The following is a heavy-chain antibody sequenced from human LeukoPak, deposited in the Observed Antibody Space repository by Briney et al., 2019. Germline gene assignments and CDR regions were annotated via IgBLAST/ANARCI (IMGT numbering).Heavy chain of an antibody. CDR2: IRSDGSDT. Sequence: GGSLRLSCAAPGFTFSDTWMHWVRQAPGEGLVWVSRIRSDGSDTRYAESVKGRFTISRDNAKNTLYLQMNSLRAEDTAVYYCARDWFHAIDYWGQGTLVTVSS. J-gene: IGHJ4*02. V-gene: IGHV3-74*01. D-gene: IGHD2/OR15-2a*01. CDR1: GFTFSDTW. CDR3: ARDWFHAIDY.